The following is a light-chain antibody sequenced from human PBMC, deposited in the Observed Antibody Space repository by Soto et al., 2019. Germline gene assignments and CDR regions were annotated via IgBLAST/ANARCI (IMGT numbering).Light chain of an antibody. Sequence: EIDLTQSPATLSVSPGERVTLSCRASESVRGNLAWYQQRPGQSPILLIYDSSTRATGIPARFGGSGAGTEFTLTISSLQSEDFAMYYCQQYNNWPRTFGQVTTVEIK. J-gene: IGKJ1*01. CDR1: ESVRGN. V-gene: IGKV3-15*01. CDR2: DSS. CDR3: QQYNNWPRT.